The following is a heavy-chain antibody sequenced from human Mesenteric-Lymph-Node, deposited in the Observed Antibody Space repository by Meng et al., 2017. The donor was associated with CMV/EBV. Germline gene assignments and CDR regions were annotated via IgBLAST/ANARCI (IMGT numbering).Heavy chain of an antibody. CDR3: ARDLKGSRGDFDP. V-gene: IGHV3-23*01. Sequence: GESLKISCAASGFTFDDYGLSWVRQAPGKGLEWVSAISGSGGSTYYADSVKGRFTISRDNSKNTLYLQMNSLRSEDTAVYYCARDLKGSRGDFDPWGQGTLVTVSS. D-gene: IGHD3-10*01. J-gene: IGHJ5*02. CDR1: GFTFDDYG. CDR2: ISGSGGST.